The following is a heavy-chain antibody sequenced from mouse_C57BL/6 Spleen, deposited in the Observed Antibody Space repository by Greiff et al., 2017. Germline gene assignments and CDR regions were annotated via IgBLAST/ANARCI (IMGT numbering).Heavy chain of an antibody. CDR3: ARHYSNYTYYAMDY. J-gene: IGHJ4*01. V-gene: IGHV1-81*01. CDR1: GYTFTSYG. D-gene: IGHD2-5*01. CDR2: IYPRSGNT. Sequence: VQLQESGAELARPGASVKLSCKASGYTFTSYGISWVKQRTGQGLEWIGEIYPRSGNTYYNEKFKGKATLTADKSSSTAYMELRSLTSEDSAVYFCARHYSNYTYYAMDYWGQGTSVTVSS.